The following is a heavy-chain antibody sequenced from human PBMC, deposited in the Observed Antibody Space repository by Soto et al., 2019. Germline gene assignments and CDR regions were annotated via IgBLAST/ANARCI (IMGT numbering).Heavy chain of an antibody. CDR3: AREGDFWIGPYYYGMDV. CDR2: IIPIFGTA. Sequence: QVQLVQSGAEVKKPGSSVKVSCKASGGTFSSYAISWVRQAPGQGLEWMGGIIPIFGTANYAQKFQGRVTIPADKSTSTAYMELSRLRSEDTAVYYCAREGDFWIGPYYYGMDVWGQGTTVTVSS. D-gene: IGHD3-3*01. CDR1: GGTFSSYA. J-gene: IGHJ6*02. V-gene: IGHV1-69*06.